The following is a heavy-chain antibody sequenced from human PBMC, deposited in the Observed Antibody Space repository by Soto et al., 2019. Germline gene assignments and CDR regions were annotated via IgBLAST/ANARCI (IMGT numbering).Heavy chain of an antibody. Sequence: ASVKVSCKASGYTFTSYGISWVRQAPGQGLEWMGWISAYNGNTNYAQKLQGRVTMTTDTSTSTAYMELRSLRSDDTAVYYCAWVPAAPWMDWFDPWGQGTLVTVSS. V-gene: IGHV1-18*01. J-gene: IGHJ5*02. CDR2: ISAYNGNT. CDR1: GYTFTSYG. CDR3: AWVPAAPWMDWFDP. D-gene: IGHD2-2*01.